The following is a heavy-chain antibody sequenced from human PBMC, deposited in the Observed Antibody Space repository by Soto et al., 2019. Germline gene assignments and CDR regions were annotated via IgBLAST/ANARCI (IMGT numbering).Heavy chain of an antibody. D-gene: IGHD3-3*01. Sequence: QLQLQESGPGLVKPSETLSLTCTVSGGSISSSSYYWGWIRQPPGKGLEWIGSIYYSGSTYYNPSLKSRVTLSVDTSKNQFSLKLSSVTAADTAVYYCARRVYDFWSGYYTYYFDYWGQGTLVTVSS. CDR3: ARRVYDFWSGYYTYYFDY. CDR1: GGSISSSSYY. J-gene: IGHJ4*02. CDR2: IYYSGST. V-gene: IGHV4-39*01.